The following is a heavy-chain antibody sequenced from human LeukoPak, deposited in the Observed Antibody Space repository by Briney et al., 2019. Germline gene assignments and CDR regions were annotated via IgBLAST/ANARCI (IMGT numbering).Heavy chain of an antibody. D-gene: IGHD2-2*01. J-gene: IGHJ4*02. V-gene: IGHV4-59*01. CDR1: GGSISTYY. Sequence: SETLSLTCTVSGGSISTYYWSWIRQPPGEGLEWIGYIYYSGSTNYNPSLKSRVTISVDTSKNQFSLKLSSVTAADTAVYYCARVWRPAATQYYFDYWGQGTLVTVSS. CDR2: IYYSGST. CDR3: ARVWRPAATQYYFDY.